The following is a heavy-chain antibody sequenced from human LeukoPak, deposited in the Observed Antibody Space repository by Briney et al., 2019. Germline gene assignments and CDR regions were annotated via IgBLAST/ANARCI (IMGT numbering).Heavy chain of an antibody. Sequence: SQTLSLTCTVSGGSISSYYWSWIRQPPGKGLEWIGYIYYSGSTNYNPSLKSRVTISVDTSKNQFSLKLSSVTAADTAVYYCARHISGDSKGGAHAFDIWGQGTMVTVSS. D-gene: IGHD2-15*01. CDR3: ARHISGDSKGGAHAFDI. CDR1: GGSISSYY. V-gene: IGHV4-59*08. J-gene: IGHJ3*02. CDR2: IYYSGST.